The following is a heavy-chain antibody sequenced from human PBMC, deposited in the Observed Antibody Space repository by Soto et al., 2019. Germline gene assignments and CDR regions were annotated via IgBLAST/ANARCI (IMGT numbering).Heavy chain of an antibody. D-gene: IGHD3-10*01. CDR1: GASISTYY. V-gene: IGHV4-59*07. CDR2: LYYSGNT. Sequence: QMQLQESGPGVVKPSDTLSLTCTVSGASISTYYWTWIRQAPGKGLEWIGYLYYSGNTNYNPSLKSRVTMSVDTSKNHFYLTLTSATAADTAVYFCARGGSEGALDVWGQGTTVAVSS. CDR3: ARGGSEGALDV. J-gene: IGHJ6*02.